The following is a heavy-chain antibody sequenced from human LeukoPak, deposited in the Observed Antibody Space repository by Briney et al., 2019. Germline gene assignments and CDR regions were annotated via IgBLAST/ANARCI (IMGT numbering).Heavy chain of an antibody. Sequence: SETLSLTCTVSGFSVTTDSYCWGWIRQPPGKGLEWIGYDYCGGNTNYDPSLKRRVTISVDTSKNQFSLTLTSVTAADTAVYYCARDGATGAFDIWGQGTMVTVSS. J-gene: IGHJ3*02. V-gene: IGHV4-61*01. CDR2: DYCGGNT. CDR3: ARDGATGAFDI. CDR1: GFSVTTDSYC. D-gene: IGHD5-12*01.